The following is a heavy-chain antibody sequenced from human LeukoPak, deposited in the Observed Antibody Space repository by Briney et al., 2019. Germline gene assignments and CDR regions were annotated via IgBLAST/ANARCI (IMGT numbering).Heavy chain of an antibody. J-gene: IGHJ6*03. V-gene: IGHV4-34*01. CDR3: ARLVPAARGLLYYYYYYMDV. CDR1: GGSLSGYY. D-gene: IGHD2-2*01. Sequence: SETLSLTCAVYGGSLSGYYWSWIRQPPGKGLEWIGEINHSGSTNYNPSLKSRVTISVGTSKNQFSLKLSSVTAADTAVYYCARLVPAARGLLYYYYYYMDVWGKGTTVTVSS. CDR2: INHSGST.